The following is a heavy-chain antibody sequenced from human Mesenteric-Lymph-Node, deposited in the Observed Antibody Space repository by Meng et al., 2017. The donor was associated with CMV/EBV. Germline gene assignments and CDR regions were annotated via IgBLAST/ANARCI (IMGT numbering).Heavy chain of an antibody. Sequence: LTCAVYGGSFSGYSWTWIRQAPGKGLEWVSIIYPDGRTYYEESVKGRFSISTGISRNTVYLQMNSLRADDTAVYYCATSSSPNLADHWGQGTLVTVSS. CDR3: ATSSSPNLADH. J-gene: IGHJ4*02. V-gene: IGHV3-53*01. D-gene: IGHD6-13*01. CDR2: IYPDGRT. CDR1: GGSFSGYS.